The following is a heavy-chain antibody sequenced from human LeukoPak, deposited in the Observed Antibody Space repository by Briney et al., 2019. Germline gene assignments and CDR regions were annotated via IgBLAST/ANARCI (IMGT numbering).Heavy chain of an antibody. CDR1: GYPISSGYY. D-gene: IGHD4-17*01. V-gene: IGHV4-38-2*02. CDR3: ARGFGDYVGSNAFDI. J-gene: IGHJ3*02. CDR2: FYHSGRT. Sequence: PSETLSLTCTVSGYPISSGYYWGWIRQPPGKGLEWIGSFYHSGRTYSNPSLKSRVTISVDTSKNQFSLKLSSVTAADTAVYYCARGFGDYVGSNAFDIWGQGTMVTVSS.